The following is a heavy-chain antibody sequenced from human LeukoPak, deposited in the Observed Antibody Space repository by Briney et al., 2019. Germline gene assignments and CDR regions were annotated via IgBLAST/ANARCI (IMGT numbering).Heavy chain of an antibody. Sequence: PSETLSLTCAVYGGSFSGYYWSWIRQPPGKGLEWIGEINHSGSTNYNPSLKSRVTISVDTSKNQFSLKLSSVTAADTAVYYCAGGYDISYYFDYWGQGTLVTVSS. V-gene: IGHV4-34*01. CDR1: GGSFSGYY. CDR3: AGGYDISYYFDY. D-gene: IGHD3-9*01. J-gene: IGHJ4*02. CDR2: INHSGST.